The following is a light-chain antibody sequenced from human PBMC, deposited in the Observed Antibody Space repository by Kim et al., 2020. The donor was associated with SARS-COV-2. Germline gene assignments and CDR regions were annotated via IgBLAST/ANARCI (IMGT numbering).Light chain of an antibody. Sequence: QSALTQPASVSGSPGQSITISCTGTSSDVGGYNYVSWYQQHPGKAPKLMIYDVSKRPSGVSNRFSGSKSGNTASLTISGLQAEDEADYYCSSYTASNSWVCGGGSHLNV. CDR2: DVS. CDR1: SSDVGGYNY. J-gene: IGLJ3*02. CDR3: SSYTASNSWV. V-gene: IGLV2-14*03.